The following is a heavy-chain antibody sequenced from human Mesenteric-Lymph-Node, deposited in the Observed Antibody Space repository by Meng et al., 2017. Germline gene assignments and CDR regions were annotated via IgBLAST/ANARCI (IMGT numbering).Heavy chain of an antibody. CDR3: ARAGQGYSYGYTSLGAFDY. D-gene: IGHD5-18*01. Sequence: GESLKISCAASGFTFSSYAMSWVRQAPGKGLEWVSAISGSGGSTYYADSVKGRFTISRDNSKNTLYLQMNSLRAEDTALYYCARAGQGYSYGYTSLGAFDYWGQGTLVIVSS. V-gene: IGHV3-23*01. CDR2: ISGSGGST. J-gene: IGHJ4*02. CDR1: GFTFSSYA.